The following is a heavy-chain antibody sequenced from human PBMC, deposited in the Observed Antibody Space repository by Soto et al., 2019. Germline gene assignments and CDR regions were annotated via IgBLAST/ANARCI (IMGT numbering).Heavy chain of an antibody. V-gene: IGHV1-69*02. CDR3: ASDVADCSSTSCYFDP. J-gene: IGHJ5*02. CDR2: IIPILGIA. Sequence: KVSCKASGGTFSSYTISWVRQAPGQGLEWMGRIIPILGIANYAQKFQGRVTITADKSTSTAYMELSSLRSEDTAVYYCASDVADCSSTSCYFDPWGQGTLVTVSS. CDR1: GGTFSSYT. D-gene: IGHD2-2*01.